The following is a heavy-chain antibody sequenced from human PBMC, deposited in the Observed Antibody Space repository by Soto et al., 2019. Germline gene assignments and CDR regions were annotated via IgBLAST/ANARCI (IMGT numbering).Heavy chain of an antibody. CDR2: ISSSSSTI. V-gene: IGHV3-48*02. Sequence: EVQLVESGGGLVQPGGSLRLSCAASGFTFSSYSMNWVRQAPGKGLEWVSYISSSSSTIYYADSVKGRFTISRDNAKNSLYLQMNSLRDEDTAVYYCARIFCSTSCYYQGDWFDPWGQGTLVTVSS. CDR1: GFTFSSYS. J-gene: IGHJ5*02. CDR3: ARIFCSTSCYYQGDWFDP. D-gene: IGHD2-2*01.